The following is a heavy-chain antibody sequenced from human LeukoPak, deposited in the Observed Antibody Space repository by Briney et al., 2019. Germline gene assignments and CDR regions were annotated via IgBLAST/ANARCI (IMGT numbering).Heavy chain of an antibody. J-gene: IGHJ5*02. D-gene: IGHD3-10*01. CDR1: GGSINSDTFY. CDR2: IYTTGNS. V-gene: IGHV4-61*02. CDR3: ARDRGITTARGVPSWFDP. Sequence: PSQTLSLTCTVSGGSINSDTFYWTWIRQSAGKGLKWYGRIYTTGNSNYNPSLMSRVAISIDTSKNQCSLKLSSVGAADTAVYYCARDRGITTARGVPSWFDPWGQGTLVTVSS.